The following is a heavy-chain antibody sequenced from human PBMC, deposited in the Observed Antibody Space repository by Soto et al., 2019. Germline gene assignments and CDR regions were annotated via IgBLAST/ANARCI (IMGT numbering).Heavy chain of an antibody. Sequence: PGGSLRLSCAAAGFTFSSYAMGWVRQAPGEGLEWVSAISGSGTTTYTADSVKGRFTISRDNSENTLYLHTNSLRAEDTAIYYCTKFFVETGDSSGWPWRYQHWGLGTLVTVPS. V-gene: IGHV3-23*01. CDR2: ISGSGTTT. CDR1: GFTFSSYA. J-gene: IGHJ1*01. CDR3: TKFFVETGDSSGWPWRYQH. D-gene: IGHD6-25*01.